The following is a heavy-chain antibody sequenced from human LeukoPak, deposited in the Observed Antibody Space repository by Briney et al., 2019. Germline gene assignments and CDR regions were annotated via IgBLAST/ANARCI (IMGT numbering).Heavy chain of an antibody. D-gene: IGHD6-19*01. CDR2: IYPGDSDT. Sequence: GESLKISCKGSGYSFTSYWIGWVRQVPGKGLEWMGIIYPGDSDTRYSPSFQGQVTISADKSISTAYLQWSSLKASDTAMYYCASRSSGWYDAFDIWGQGTMVTVSS. CDR3: ASRSSGWYDAFDI. J-gene: IGHJ3*02. CDR1: GYSFTSYW. V-gene: IGHV5-51*01.